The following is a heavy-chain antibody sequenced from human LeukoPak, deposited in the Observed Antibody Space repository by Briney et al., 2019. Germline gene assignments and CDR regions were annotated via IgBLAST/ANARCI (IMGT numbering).Heavy chain of an antibody. Sequence: ASVKVSFKASGYTFTDYYIHWVRQAPGLGLEWMGRISPSSGITNYAQKFQGRVTMTRDTSISTAYMELNRMRSDDTAVYYCARYDSRWYGDYWGQGTLVTVSS. J-gene: IGHJ4*02. CDR1: GYTFTDYY. V-gene: IGHV1-2*02. D-gene: IGHD6-13*01. CDR2: ISPSSGIT. CDR3: ARYDSRWYGDY.